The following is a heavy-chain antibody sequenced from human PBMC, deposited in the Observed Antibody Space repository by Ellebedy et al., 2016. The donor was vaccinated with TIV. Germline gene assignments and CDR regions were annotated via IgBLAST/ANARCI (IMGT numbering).Heavy chain of an antibody. CDR3: ARDDDLPDNGLDV. V-gene: IGHV3-30*04. CDR2: ISYDGSDR. Sequence: GESLKISXAASGLTFSIYTLHWVRQAPGKGLEWVAVISYDGSDRHYIDSVKGRFTISRDNSKNTLYLQMSSLRAEDTAVYYCARDDDLPDNGLDVWGQGTTVTVSS. D-gene: IGHD3-3*01. CDR1: GLTFSIYT. J-gene: IGHJ6*02.